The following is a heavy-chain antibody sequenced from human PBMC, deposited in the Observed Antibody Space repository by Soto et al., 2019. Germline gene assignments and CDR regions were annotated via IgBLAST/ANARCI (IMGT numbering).Heavy chain of an antibody. CDR3: AREASYYGAAPWFFDL. J-gene: IGHJ2*01. D-gene: IGHD4-17*01. V-gene: IGHV1-18*01. CDR2: ISAYNGNT. CDR1: GYTFTSYG. Sequence: QVQLVQSGAEVKQPGASVKVSCKASGYTFTSYGISWVRQAPGQGLEWMGWISAYNGNTNYAQKLQGRVTMTTDTSTSTAYMELRSLRSDDTAVYYCAREASYYGAAPWFFDLWGRGTLVTVSS.